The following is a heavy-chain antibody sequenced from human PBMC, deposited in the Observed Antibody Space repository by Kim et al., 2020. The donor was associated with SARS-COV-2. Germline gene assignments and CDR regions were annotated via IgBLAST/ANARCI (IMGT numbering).Heavy chain of an antibody. Sequence: ASVKVSCKASGYTFTSYYMHWVRQAPGQGLEWMGIINPSGGSTSYAQKFQGRVTMTRDTSTSTVYMELSSLRSEDTAVYYCARASRKEHPSPTVTTPGWFDPWGQGTLVTVSS. V-gene: IGHV1-46*01. CDR3: ARASRKEHPSPTVTTPGWFDP. J-gene: IGHJ5*02. CDR2: INPSGGST. D-gene: IGHD4-17*01. CDR1: GYTFTSYY.